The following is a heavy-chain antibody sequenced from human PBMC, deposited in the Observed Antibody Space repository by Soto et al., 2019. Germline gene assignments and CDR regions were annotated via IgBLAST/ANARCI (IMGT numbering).Heavy chain of an antibody. CDR3: ARQIYDSDTGPNFQYYFDS. CDR2: IDPSDSQT. J-gene: IGHJ4*02. Sequence: LKISCKGSGYSFAGYWITWVRQKPGKGLEWMGRIDPSDSQTYYSPSFRGHVTISVTKSITTVFLQWSSLRASDTAMYYCARQIYDSDTGPNFQYYFDSWGQGTPVTVSS. D-gene: IGHD3-22*01. V-gene: IGHV5-10-1*01. CDR1: GYSFAGYW.